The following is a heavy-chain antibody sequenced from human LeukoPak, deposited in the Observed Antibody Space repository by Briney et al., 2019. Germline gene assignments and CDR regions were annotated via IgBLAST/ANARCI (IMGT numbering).Heavy chain of an antibody. CDR2: FHYSGST. Sequence: SETLSLTCTVSGYSIISGYSWEWIRQPPGKGLEWIGSFHYSGSTYYNPSLMSRVTISGDTSKNQFSLRLSSVTAADTAVYYCARAYFCSTSFYTEGWFDPWGQGTLVTGSS. J-gene: IGHJ5*02. V-gene: IGHV4-38-2*02. CDR3: ARAYFCSTSFYTEGWFDP. D-gene: IGHD2-2*02. CDR1: GYSIISGYS.